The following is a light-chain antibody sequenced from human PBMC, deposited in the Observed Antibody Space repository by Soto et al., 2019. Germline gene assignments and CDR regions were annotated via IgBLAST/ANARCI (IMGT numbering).Light chain of an antibody. Sequence: EIVLTQSPGTLSLSPGERATLSCRASQSVSNNYLAWYQQRPGQAHRVLIFGASTRATGIPARFSGSGSGTEFSLTINSLQSEDFAVYYCQEYNTWPWTFGQGTKVDIK. CDR2: GAS. CDR3: QEYNTWPWT. J-gene: IGKJ1*01. CDR1: QSVSNN. V-gene: IGKV3-15*01.